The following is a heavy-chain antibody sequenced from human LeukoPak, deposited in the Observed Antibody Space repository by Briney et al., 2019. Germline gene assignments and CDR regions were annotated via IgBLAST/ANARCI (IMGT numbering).Heavy chain of an antibody. CDR2: ISGSGGST. CDR3: ARDFYFPGRYYDSSGYFDY. D-gene: IGHD3-22*01. CDR1: GFTFSSYA. Sequence: GGSLRLSCAASGFTFSSYAMSWVRQAPGKGLEWVSAISGSGGSTYYADSVKGRFTISRDNSKNTLYLQMNSLRAEDTAVYYCARDFYFPGRYYDSSGYFDYWGQGTLVTVSS. J-gene: IGHJ4*02. V-gene: IGHV3-23*01.